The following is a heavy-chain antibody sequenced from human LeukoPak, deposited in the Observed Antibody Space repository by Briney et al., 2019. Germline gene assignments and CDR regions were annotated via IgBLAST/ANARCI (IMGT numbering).Heavy chain of an antibody. CDR3: ARVPVLATRKKYYYDSSRPGGGDY. J-gene: IGHJ4*02. Sequence: ASVKVSCKASGYTFTSYGISWVRQAPGQGLEWMGWISAYNGNTNYAQKLQGRVTMTTDTSTSTAYMELRSLRSDDTAVYYCARVPVLATRKKYYYDSSRPGGGDYWGQGTLVTVSS. CDR2: ISAYNGNT. D-gene: IGHD3-22*01. V-gene: IGHV1-18*01. CDR1: GYTFTSYG.